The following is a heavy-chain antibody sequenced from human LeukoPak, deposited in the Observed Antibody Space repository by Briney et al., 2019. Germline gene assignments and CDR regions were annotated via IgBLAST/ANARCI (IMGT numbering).Heavy chain of an antibody. V-gene: IGHV1-69*13. Sequence: SVKVSCKASGGTFSSYAISWVRQAPGQGLEWVGGTIPIFGTANYAQKFQGRVTITADESTSTAYMELSSLRSEDTAVYYCARDRPTDYDILTGRFDPWGQGTLVTVSS. CDR2: TIPIFGTA. D-gene: IGHD3-9*01. CDR1: GGTFSSYA. J-gene: IGHJ5*02. CDR3: ARDRPTDYDILTGRFDP.